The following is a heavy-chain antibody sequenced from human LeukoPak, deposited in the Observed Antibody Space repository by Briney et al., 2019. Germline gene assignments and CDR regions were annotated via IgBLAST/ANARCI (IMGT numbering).Heavy chain of an antibody. Sequence: GGSLTRSCAASGLTFSSYDRSWVRQAPGKGLEWVSAISGSGGSTYYADSVKGRFTISRDNSKNTLYLQMNSLRAEDTAVYYCAKVRKRSVVPAGFDYWGQGTLVTVSS. CDR3: AKVRKRSVVPAGFDY. V-gene: IGHV3-23*01. CDR2: ISGSGGST. CDR1: GLTFSSYD. D-gene: IGHD2-2*01. J-gene: IGHJ4*02.